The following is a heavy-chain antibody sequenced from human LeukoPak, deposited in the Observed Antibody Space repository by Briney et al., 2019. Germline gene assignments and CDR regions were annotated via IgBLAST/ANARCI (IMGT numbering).Heavy chain of an antibody. CDR2: IKKDGSEK. D-gene: IGHD3/OR15-3a*01. Sequence: GGSLRLSCAASGFTLSSYCMNWVRQAPGKGLEWVANIKKDGSEKYYVDSVRGRFTISRDNAKSSLYLQMNSRRAEDTAIYYCARGGPGLNWFDPWGQGTLVIVSS. J-gene: IGHJ5*02. CDR3: ARGGPGLNWFDP. V-gene: IGHV3-7*01. CDR1: GFTLSSYC.